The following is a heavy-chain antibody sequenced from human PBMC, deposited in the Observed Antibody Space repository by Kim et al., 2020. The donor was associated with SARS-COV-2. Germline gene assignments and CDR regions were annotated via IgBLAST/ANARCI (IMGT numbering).Heavy chain of an antibody. CDR2: ISYDGSNK. D-gene: IGHD2-21*02. CDR3: AKNGGDLLFRY. J-gene: IGHJ4*02. Sequence: GGSLRLSCAASGFTFSSYGMHWVRQAPGKGLEWVAVISYDGSNKYYADSVKGRFTISRDNSKNTLYLQMNSLRAEDTAVYYCAKNGGDLLFRYWGQGTLVTVSS. V-gene: IGHV3-30*18. CDR1: GFTFSSYG.